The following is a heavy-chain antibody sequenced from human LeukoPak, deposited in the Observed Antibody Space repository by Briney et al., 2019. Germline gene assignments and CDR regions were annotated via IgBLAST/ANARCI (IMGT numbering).Heavy chain of an antibody. V-gene: IGHV3-7*01. CDR2: IKQDGSEK. J-gene: IGHJ3*02. CDR3: AREGSSSQPEYDAFDI. D-gene: IGHD6-13*01. Sequence: TGGSLRLSCAASGFTFSSYWMSWVRQAPGKGLEWVANIKQDGSEKYYVDSVKGRFTISRDNAKNSLYLQMNSLRAEDTAVYYCAREGSSSQPEYDAFDIWGQGTMVTVSS. CDR1: GFTFSSYW.